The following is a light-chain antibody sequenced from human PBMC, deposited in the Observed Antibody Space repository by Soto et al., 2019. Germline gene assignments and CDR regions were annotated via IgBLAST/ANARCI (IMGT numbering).Light chain of an antibody. V-gene: IGLV2-14*01. CDR1: SSVVGAYNY. Sequence: QSVLTQPASVSGSPGQSITISCTGTSSVVGAYNYVSWYQHHPGKAPKLMIYEVSNRPSGVSNRFSASKSGNTASLTISGLQAEDEADYYCSSDTGSSTFVLFGGGTKLTVL. CDR2: EVS. CDR3: SSDTGSSTFVL. J-gene: IGLJ2*01.